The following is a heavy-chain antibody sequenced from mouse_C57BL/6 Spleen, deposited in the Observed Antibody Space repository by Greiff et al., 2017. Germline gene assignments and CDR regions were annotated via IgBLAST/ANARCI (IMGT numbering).Heavy chain of an antibody. CDR2: IYPSDSET. Sequence: QVQLQQPGAELVRPGSSVKLSCKASGYTFTSYWMDWVKQRPGQGLEWIGNIYPSDSETHYNQKFKDKATLTVDKSSSTAYMQLSSLTSEDSAVYYGAREEDYGAWFAYWGQGTLVTVSA. J-gene: IGHJ3*01. CDR1: GYTFTSYW. CDR3: AREEDYGAWFAY. V-gene: IGHV1-61*01. D-gene: IGHD1-1*02.